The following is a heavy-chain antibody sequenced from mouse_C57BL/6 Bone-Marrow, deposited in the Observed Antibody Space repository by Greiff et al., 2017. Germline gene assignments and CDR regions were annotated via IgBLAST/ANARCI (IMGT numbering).Heavy chain of an antibody. Sequence: EVQLQESGPELVKPGDSVKISCKASGYSFTGYFMNWVMQSHGKSLEWIGRINPYNGDTFYNQKFKGKATLTVDKSSITAHMELRSLTSADSAVYYCARGGDYDYWGQGTTLTVSS. CDR1: GYSFTGYF. V-gene: IGHV1-20*01. CDR2: INPYNGDT. J-gene: IGHJ2*01. CDR3: ARGGDYDY. D-gene: IGHD2-13*01.